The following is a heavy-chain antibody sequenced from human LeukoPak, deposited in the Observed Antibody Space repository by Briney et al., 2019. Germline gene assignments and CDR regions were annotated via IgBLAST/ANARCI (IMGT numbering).Heavy chain of an antibody. CDR3: ARGGNVYDSSGYTGGTDY. Sequence: ASVKVSCKASGHTFTSYYMHWVRQAPGQGLEWMGIINPSGGSTSYAQKFQGRVTMTRDTSTSTVYMELSSLRSEDTAVYYCARGGNVYDSSGYTGGTDYWGQGTLGTVSS. J-gene: IGHJ4*02. D-gene: IGHD3-22*01. V-gene: IGHV1-46*01. CDR1: GHTFTSYY. CDR2: INPSGGST.